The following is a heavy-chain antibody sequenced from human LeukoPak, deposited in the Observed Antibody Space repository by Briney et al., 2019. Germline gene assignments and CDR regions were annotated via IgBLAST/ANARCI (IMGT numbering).Heavy chain of an antibody. CDR2: IYSGGST. Sequence: GGSLRLSCAASGFTFSNAWMSWVRQAPGKGLEWVSVIYSGGSTYYADSVKGRFTISRDNSKNTLYLQMNSLRAEDTAVYYCAKSDTYDSSRGAFDIWGQGTMVTVSS. V-gene: IGHV3-53*01. CDR3: AKSDTYDSSRGAFDI. CDR1: GFTFSNAW. D-gene: IGHD3-22*01. J-gene: IGHJ3*02.